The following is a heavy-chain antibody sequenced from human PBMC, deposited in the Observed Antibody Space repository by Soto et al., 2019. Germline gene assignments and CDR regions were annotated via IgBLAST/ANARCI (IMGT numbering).Heavy chain of an antibody. J-gene: IGHJ5*02. CDR3: ARSIAVAGTRWFDP. Sequence: SETLSLTFTVSGGSVSSGSYYGSCIRKPPGKGLEWIGYIYYSGSTDYNPSLKSRVTISVDTSKNQFSLKLSSVTAADTAVYHCARSIAVAGTRWFDPWGQGTLVTVSS. CDR2: IYYSGST. V-gene: IGHV4-61*01. CDR1: GGSVSSGSYY. D-gene: IGHD6-19*01.